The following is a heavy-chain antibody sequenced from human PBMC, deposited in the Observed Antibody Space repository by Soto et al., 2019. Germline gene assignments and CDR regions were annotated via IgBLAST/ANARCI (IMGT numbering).Heavy chain of an antibody. CDR3: ARADYYDSSDYYPTDYYYYGMDV. D-gene: IGHD3-22*01. CDR2: ISSSSSAI. V-gene: IGHV3-48*01. CDR1: GFTFSSYS. Sequence: GGSLRLSCAASGFTFSSYSMNWVRQAPGKGLEWVSYISSSSSAIFYADSVKGRFTISRDNAKNSLYLQMNSLRAEDTAVYYCARADYYDSSDYYPTDYYYYGMDVWGQGTTVTVSS. J-gene: IGHJ6*02.